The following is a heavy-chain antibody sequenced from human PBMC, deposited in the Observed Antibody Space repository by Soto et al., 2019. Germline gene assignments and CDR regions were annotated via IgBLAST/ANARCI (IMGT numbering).Heavy chain of an antibody. CDR2: IHAGNGYT. Sequence: VQRVHSGAQVKKPGASEKFSCKPSGSPFDNYVLHWLRQPPGRRLEWMGWIHAGNGYTKYSQSFQGRVTITRDTSASTVHMDLSSLRSEDTAVYYCARVQYSGYDFKLAFDIWGQGTMVTVSS. CDR1: GSPFDNYV. D-gene: IGHD5-12*01. J-gene: IGHJ3*02. V-gene: IGHV1-3*01. CDR3: ARVQYSGYDFKLAFDI.